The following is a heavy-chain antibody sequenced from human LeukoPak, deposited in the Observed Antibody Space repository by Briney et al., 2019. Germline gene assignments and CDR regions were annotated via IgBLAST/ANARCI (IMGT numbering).Heavy chain of an antibody. CDR2: MDPKSGGA. CDR3: ALEVYYSDNSAFGY. D-gene: IGHD3-22*01. Sequence: ASVKVSCKASGYTFADYYLHWVRQAPGQGLEWMGWMDPKSGGANHAQKFQGRVIMTRDTSISTAYMELSGLRSDDTAVYYCALEVYYSDNSAFGYWGQGTLVTVSS. CDR1: GYTFADYY. V-gene: IGHV1-2*02. J-gene: IGHJ4*02.